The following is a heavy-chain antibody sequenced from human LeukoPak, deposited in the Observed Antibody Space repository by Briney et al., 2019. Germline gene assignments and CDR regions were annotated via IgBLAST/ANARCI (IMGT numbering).Heavy chain of an antibody. D-gene: IGHD1-26*01. V-gene: IGHV3-7*04. J-gene: IGHJ4*02. CDR3: ARDLGYYRADY. Sequence: GGSLRLSCAASGFTLSSYWMSWVRQAPGKGLEWVANIKQDGSQGYYVDSVKGRFTISRDNAKNSLYLQMNSLRAEDTAVYYCARDLGYYRADYWGQGTLVTVSS. CDR2: IKQDGSQG. CDR1: GFTLSSYW.